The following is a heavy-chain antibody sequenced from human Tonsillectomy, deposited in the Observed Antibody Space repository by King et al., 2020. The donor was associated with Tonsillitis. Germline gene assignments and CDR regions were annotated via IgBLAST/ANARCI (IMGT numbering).Heavy chain of an antibody. D-gene: IGHD3-10*01. CDR1: GFTFSNAW. CDR2: IKTKTDGGTT. CDR3: TTGVYGSGSQGY. Sequence: VQLVESGGGLVKPGGSLRLSCVASGFTFSNAWMNWVRQAPGKGLEWVGRIKTKTDGGTTDYAAPVKGRFTISRDDSKNTLYLQMNSLKTEDTAVYYCTTGVYGSGSQGYWGQGTLVTVSS. J-gene: IGHJ4*02. V-gene: IGHV3-15*01.